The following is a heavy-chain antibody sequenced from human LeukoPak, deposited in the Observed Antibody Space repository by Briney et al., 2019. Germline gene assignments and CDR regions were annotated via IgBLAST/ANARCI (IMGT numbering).Heavy chain of an antibody. CDR2: IDTRTTYM. CDR3: AKDRYSYAFEYSDS. CDR1: GFTFSSYS. V-gene: IGHV3-21*04. Sequence: KPGGSLRLTCAASGFTFSSYSMNWVRQAPGKGLEWVSSIDTRTTYMTYADSVKGRFTISRDNSKNTLYLQMNSLRAEDTAVYYCAKDRYSYAFEYSDSWGQGTLVTVSS. J-gene: IGHJ4*02. D-gene: IGHD5-18*01.